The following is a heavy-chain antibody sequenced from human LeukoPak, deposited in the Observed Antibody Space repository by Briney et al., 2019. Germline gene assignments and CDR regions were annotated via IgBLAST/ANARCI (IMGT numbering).Heavy chain of an antibody. V-gene: IGHV1-3*01. Sequence: GASVKVSCKASGYTFTSYGISWVRQAPGQGLEWMGWINAGNGNTKYSQKFQGRVTITRDTSASTAYMELSSLRSEDTAVYYCARGRYSGSYYGVDYWGQGTLVTVSS. D-gene: IGHD1-26*01. CDR3: ARGRYSGSYYGVDY. CDR1: GYTFTSYG. CDR2: INAGNGNT. J-gene: IGHJ4*02.